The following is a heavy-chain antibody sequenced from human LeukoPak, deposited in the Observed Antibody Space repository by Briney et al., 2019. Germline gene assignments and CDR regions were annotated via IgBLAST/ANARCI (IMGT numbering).Heavy chain of an antibody. CDR2: INHSGST. CDR1: GGSFSGYY. J-gene: IGHJ6*03. V-gene: IGHV4-34*01. D-gene: IGHD3-3*01. Sequence: SETLSLXCAVYGGSFSGYYWSWIRQPPGKELEWIGEINHSGSTNYNPSLKSRVTISVDTSKNQFSLKLSSVTAADTAAYYCARAHVLRFLEWLRYYYYMDVWGKGTTVTVSS. CDR3: ARAHVLRFLEWLRYYYYMDV.